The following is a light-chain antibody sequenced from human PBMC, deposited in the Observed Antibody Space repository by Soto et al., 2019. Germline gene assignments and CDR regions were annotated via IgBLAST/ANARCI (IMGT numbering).Light chain of an antibody. CDR1: SSNIESNT. V-gene: IGLV1-44*01. CDR3: EAWDDILNVYV. CDR2: SNY. Sequence: QSVLTQPPSASGTPGQRVTISCSGSSSNIESNTVTWYQQLPGTAPKLVIYSNYDRPSGVPDRFSGSTSGTSASLVIRGLQSEDEADYYCEAWDDILNVYVFGGGTKLTVL. J-gene: IGLJ1*01.